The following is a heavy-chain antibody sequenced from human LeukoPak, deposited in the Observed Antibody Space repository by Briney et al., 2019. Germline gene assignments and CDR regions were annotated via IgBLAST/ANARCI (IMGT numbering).Heavy chain of an antibody. Sequence: SETLSLTCVVSGASVSSSHWNWVRHLPGKGLEWIGCLSYTGKTNYNPSLTTRLTISLDTSKNHVSLKLRSVTAADTAVYYCSEGYFEPFDHWGQGTLVTVSS. CDR2: LSYTGKT. V-gene: IGHV4-59*02. CDR1: GASVSSSH. D-gene: IGHD2/OR15-2a*01. CDR3: SEGYFEPFDH. J-gene: IGHJ4*02.